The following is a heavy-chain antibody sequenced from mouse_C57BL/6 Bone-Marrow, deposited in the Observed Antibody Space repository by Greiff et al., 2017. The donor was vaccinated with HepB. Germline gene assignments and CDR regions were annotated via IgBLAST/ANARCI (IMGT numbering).Heavy chain of an antibody. Sequence: EVKLMESGAELVKPGASVKLSCTASGFNIKDYYMHWVKQRTEQGLEWIGRIDPEDGETKYAPKVQGKATITADTSSNTAYLQLSSLTSEDTAVYYCARIFSWSYYFDYWGQGTTLTVSS. CDR2: IDPEDGET. V-gene: IGHV14-2*01. J-gene: IGHJ2*01. D-gene: IGHD6-2*01. CDR3: ARIFSWSYYFDY. CDR1: GFNIKDYY.